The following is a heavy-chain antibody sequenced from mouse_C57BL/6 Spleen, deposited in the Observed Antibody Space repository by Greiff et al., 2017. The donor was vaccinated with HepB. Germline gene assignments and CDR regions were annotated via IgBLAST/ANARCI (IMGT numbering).Heavy chain of an antibody. D-gene: IGHD2-3*01. CDR1: GFTFSSYA. Sequence: EVMLVESGEGLVKPGGSLKLSCAASGFTFSSYAMSWVRQTPEKRLEWVAYISSGGDYIYYADTVKGRFTISRDNARNTLYLQMSSLKSEDTAMYYCTRDGGNYDGYYGDYFDYWGQGTTLTVSS. J-gene: IGHJ2*01. CDR2: ISSGGDYI. CDR3: TRDGGNYDGYYGDYFDY. V-gene: IGHV5-9-1*02.